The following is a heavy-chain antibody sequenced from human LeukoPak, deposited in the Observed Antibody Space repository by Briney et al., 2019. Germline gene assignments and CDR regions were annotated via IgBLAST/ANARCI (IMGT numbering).Heavy chain of an antibody. D-gene: IGHD6-13*01. V-gene: IGHV3-21*01. Sequence: SGGSLRLSCAASGFTFSSYSMNWVRQAPGKGLEWVSSTSSSSSYIYYADSVKGRFTISRDNAKNSLYLQMNSLRAEDTAVYYCARDLGIAAAGTIDYWGQGTLVTVSS. J-gene: IGHJ4*02. CDR2: TSSSSSYI. CDR1: GFTFSSYS. CDR3: ARDLGIAAAGTIDY.